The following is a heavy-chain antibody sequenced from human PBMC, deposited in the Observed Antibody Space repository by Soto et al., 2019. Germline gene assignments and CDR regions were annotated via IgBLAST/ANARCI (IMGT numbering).Heavy chain of an antibody. J-gene: IGHJ4*02. V-gene: IGHV4-30-4*08. D-gene: IGHD2-2*01. CDR2: IYHTGRT. CDR1: GDSVNSAY. Sequence: QVQLQEMGPGLVKPSQTLTITCTFSGDSVNSAYWSWIRQLPGKGLEWMGNIYHTGRTFYNPSLNRRLAISIDTSKPLFSLKLRSVTASDTAVYYCARTDAYTASFFDSWGQGTVVTVSS. CDR3: ARTDAYTASFFDS.